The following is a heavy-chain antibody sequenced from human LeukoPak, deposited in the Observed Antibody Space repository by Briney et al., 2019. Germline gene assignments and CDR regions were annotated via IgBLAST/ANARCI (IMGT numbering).Heavy chain of an antibody. CDR2: INSDGSST. D-gene: IGHD6-13*01. CDR3: ARGRGAAAEDC. V-gene: IGHV3-74*01. Sequence: GGSLRLSCAASGFTFGTYWMHWVRQAPGKGLVWVSRINSDGSSTSYADSVKGRFTISRDNAKNTLYLQMNSLRAEDTAVYYCARGRGAAAEDCWGQGTLVTVSS. CDR1: GFTFGTYW. J-gene: IGHJ4*02.